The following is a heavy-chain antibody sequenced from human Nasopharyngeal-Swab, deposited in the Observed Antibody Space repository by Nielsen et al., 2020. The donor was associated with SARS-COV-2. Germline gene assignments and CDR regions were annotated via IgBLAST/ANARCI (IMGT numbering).Heavy chain of an antibody. CDR3: ARSLGGYYDSSGSRYYFDY. Sequence: GGSLRLSCKGSGYSFTSYWIGWVRQMPGKGLEWMGIIYPGDSDTRYSPSFQGQVTISADKSISTAYLQWSSLKASDTAMCYCARSLGGYYDSSGSRYYFDYWGQGTLVTVSS. CDR1: GYSFTSYW. CDR2: IYPGDSDT. D-gene: IGHD3-22*01. J-gene: IGHJ4*02. V-gene: IGHV5-51*01.